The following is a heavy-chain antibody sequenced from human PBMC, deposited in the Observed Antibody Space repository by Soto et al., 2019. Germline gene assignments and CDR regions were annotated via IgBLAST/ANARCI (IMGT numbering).Heavy chain of an antibody. CDR3: AKATTNGGWFNPFDS. V-gene: IGHV3-23*01. Sequence: EVQLLESGGGLVQPGGSLRLSCAASGFSFVNYAMNWVRQAPGKGLEWVSGLSGSGTSTYYADSVKGRFTISRDNSRDKLLLQMNSLIADDTAVYYCAKATTNGGWFNPFDSWGQGALVTVSS. J-gene: IGHJ4*02. CDR2: LSGSGTST. D-gene: IGHD6-19*01. CDR1: GFSFVNYA.